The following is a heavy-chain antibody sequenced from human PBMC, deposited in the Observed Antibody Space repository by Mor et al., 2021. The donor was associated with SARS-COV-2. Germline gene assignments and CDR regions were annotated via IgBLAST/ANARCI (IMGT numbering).Heavy chain of an antibody. D-gene: IGHD6-19*01. CDR3: ARREIAVAGTLGY. Sequence: SLRSRVTISVDTSKNQFSRKLSSVTAADTAVYYCARREIAVAGTLGYWGQGTLVTVSS. V-gene: IGHV4-34*01. J-gene: IGHJ4*02.